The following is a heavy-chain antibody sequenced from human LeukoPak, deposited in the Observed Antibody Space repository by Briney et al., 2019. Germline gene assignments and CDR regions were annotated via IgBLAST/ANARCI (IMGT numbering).Heavy chain of an antibody. D-gene: IGHD5-18*01. CDR1: GFTFNNYT. CDR2: ITASGGST. J-gene: IGHJ4*02. V-gene: IGHV3-23*01. CDR3: ARDAPGNTALDY. Sequence: PGGSLRLSCASSGFTFNNYTMTWVRQAPGKGLEWVSSITASGGSTYCADSVKGRFTISRDNSKNTLYLQMNSLRVEDTALYYCARDAPGNTALDYWGQGSLVTVSS.